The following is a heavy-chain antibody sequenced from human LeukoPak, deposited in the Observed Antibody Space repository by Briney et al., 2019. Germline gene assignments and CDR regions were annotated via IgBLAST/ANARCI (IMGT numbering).Heavy chain of an antibody. V-gene: IGHV4-30-4*08. D-gene: IGHD1-7*01. CDR2: IYYSGST. J-gene: IGHJ3*02. Sequence: SETLSLTCTVSGGSICSGDYYWSWIRQPPGKGLEWIGYIYYSGSTYYNPSLKSRVTISVDTSKNQFSLKLSSVTAADTAVYYCARNLPLIAFDIWGQGTMVTVSS. CDR1: GGSICSGDYY. CDR3: ARNLPLIAFDI.